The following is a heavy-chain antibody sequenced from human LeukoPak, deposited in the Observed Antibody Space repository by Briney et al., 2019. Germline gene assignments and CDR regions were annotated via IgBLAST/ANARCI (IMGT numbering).Heavy chain of an antibody. CDR2: IRYDGSNE. CDR3: ARGGSSWDFAFDI. CDR1: GFTFSNFG. V-gene: IGHV3-30*02. Sequence: GGSLRLSCAASGFTFSNFGMHWVRQAPGKGLEWVAFIRYDGSNEYYADSVKGRFTISGDNSRNTLYLQMNSLRTEDTAMYYCARGGSSWDFAFDIWGQGTMVTVSS. D-gene: IGHD6-13*01. J-gene: IGHJ3*02.